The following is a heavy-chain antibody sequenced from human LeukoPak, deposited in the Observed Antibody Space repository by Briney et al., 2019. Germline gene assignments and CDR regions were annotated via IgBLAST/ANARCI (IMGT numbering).Heavy chain of an antibody. Sequence: GGSLRLSCAASGFTFSDHWMHWVRQVPGKGLVWVSRIKTDGSWTNDADSVKGRFTISRDNAENTLYLQMNGLRVEDTAVYYCVRGVGGSSYLDYWGQGALVTVSS. J-gene: IGHJ4*02. CDR1: GFTFSDHW. D-gene: IGHD3-16*01. CDR3: VRGVGGSSYLDY. CDR2: IKTDGSWT. V-gene: IGHV3-74*01.